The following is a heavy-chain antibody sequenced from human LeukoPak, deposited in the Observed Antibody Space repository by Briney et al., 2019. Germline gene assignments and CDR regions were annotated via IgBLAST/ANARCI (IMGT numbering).Heavy chain of an antibody. J-gene: IGHJ3*02. Sequence: GASVKVSCKASGYTFTGYYMHWVRQAPGQGLEWMGWINPNSGGTNYAQKFQGWVTMTRDTSISTAYMELSRLRSDDTAVYYCARVGDYYDSSGLGTAFDIWGQGTMVTVSS. CDR3: ARVGDYYDSSGLGTAFDI. CDR2: INPNSGGT. CDR1: GYTFTGYY. V-gene: IGHV1-2*04. D-gene: IGHD3-22*01.